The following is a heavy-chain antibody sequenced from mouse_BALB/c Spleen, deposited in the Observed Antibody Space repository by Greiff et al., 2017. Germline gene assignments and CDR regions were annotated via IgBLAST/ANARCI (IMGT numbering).Heavy chain of an antibody. J-gene: IGHJ3*01. V-gene: IGHV4-2*02. CDR1: GFDFSRYW. CDR2: INPGSSTI. Sequence: EVKLLESGGGLVQPGGSLNLSCAASGFDFSRYWMSWARQAPGKGQEWIGEINPGSSTINYTPSLKDKFIISRDNAKNTLYLQMSKVRSEDTALYYCATGRGFAYWGQGTLVTVSA. CDR3: ATGRGFAY.